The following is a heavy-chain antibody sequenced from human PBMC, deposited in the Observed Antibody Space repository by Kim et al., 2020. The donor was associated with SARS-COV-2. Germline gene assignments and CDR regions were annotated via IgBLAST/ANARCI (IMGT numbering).Heavy chain of an antibody. J-gene: IGHJ4*02. CDR3: ARADGYPAHFDY. D-gene: IGHD5-12*01. Sequence: YYNRSLKSRVTRSVDTSKNQFSRKLSSVTAADTAVYYCARADGYPAHFDYCGQGTLVTVSS. V-gene: IGHV4-31*02.